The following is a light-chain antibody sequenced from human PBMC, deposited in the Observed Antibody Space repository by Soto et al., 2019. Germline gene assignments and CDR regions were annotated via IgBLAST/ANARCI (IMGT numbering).Light chain of an antibody. J-gene: IGKJ2*01. CDR3: QQYKSWPYA. CDR2: ASF. V-gene: IGKV3-15*01. CDR1: QSISTN. Sequence: EVVMTQSPATLSVSPGERATLSCRASQSISTNLAWYQQRPGQSPRLLIYASFSRATGVPARFSGSGSGTEFTLDISSLQSEDFEVYYCQQYKSWPYAFGPGTKVDI.